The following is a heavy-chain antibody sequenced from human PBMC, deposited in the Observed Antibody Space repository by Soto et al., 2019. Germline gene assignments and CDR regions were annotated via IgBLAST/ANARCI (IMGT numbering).Heavy chain of an antibody. J-gene: IGHJ6*02. D-gene: IGHD2-15*01. CDR3: ARDQGRYCSGGSCYAGWGYYYYYGMDV. Sequence: EASVKVSCKASGYTFTSYGISWVRQAPGQGLEWMGWISAYNGNTNYAQKFQGRVTITTDESTSTAYMELSSLRSEDTAVYYCARDQGRYCSGGSCYAGWGYYYYYGMDVWGQGTTVTVSS. CDR2: ISAYNGNT. V-gene: IGHV1-18*01. CDR1: GYTFTSYG.